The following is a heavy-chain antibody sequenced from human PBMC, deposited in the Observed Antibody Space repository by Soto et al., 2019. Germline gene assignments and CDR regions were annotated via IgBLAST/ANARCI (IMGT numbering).Heavy chain of an antibody. CDR1: GFTFSSYS. Sequence: GGSLRLSCAASGFTFSSYSMNWVRQAPGKGLEWVSSISSSSSYIYYADSVKGRFTISRDNAKNSLYLQMNSLRAEDTAAYYCAKERTFSRGLRYFDYWGQGTLVTVSS. D-gene: IGHD6-19*01. CDR3: AKERTFSRGLRYFDY. V-gene: IGHV3-21*01. J-gene: IGHJ4*02. CDR2: ISSSSSYI.